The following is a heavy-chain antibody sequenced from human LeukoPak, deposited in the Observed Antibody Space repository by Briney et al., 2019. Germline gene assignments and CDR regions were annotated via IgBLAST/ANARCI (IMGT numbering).Heavy chain of an antibody. D-gene: IGHD2-21*02. CDR3: ARQNAHTCGGDCYAIDY. CDR2: IYPGYSDT. J-gene: IGHJ4*02. V-gene: IGHV5-51*01. CDR1: GYSFTSYW. Sequence: GESLKISCKGSGYSFTSYWIGWVRQMPGKGLEWMGIIYPGYSDTRYSPSLQGQVTISADKSISPAYLQWSSLKASDTAMYYCARQNAHTCGGDCYAIDYWGQGTLVTVSS.